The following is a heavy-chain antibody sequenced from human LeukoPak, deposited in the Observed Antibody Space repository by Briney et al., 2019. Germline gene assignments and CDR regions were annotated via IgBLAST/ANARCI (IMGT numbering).Heavy chain of an antibody. D-gene: IGHD3-16*01. J-gene: IGHJ1*01. CDR3: ASGPLSLDDYLSEAGPEYFQH. V-gene: IGHV1-46*01. Sequence: GASVKVSCTASGYTFTGYYMHWVRQAPGQGLEWMGIINPSGGSTSYAQKFQGRVTMTRDTSTSTVYMDLSSLRSEDTAVYYCASGPLSLDDYLSEAGPEYFQHWGQGTLVTVSS. CDR2: INPSGGST. CDR1: GYTFTGYY.